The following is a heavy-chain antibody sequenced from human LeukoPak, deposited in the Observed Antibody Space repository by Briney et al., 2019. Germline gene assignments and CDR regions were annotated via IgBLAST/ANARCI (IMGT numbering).Heavy chain of an antibody. CDR1: GFTFSSYA. V-gene: IGHV3-30*04. D-gene: IGHD3-10*01. J-gene: IGHJ4*02. CDR2: ISYDGSNK. CDR3: ARAFLLWFGELYYFDY. Sequence: GRSLRLSCAASGFTFSSYAMHWVRQAPGKGLEWVAVISYDGSNKYYADSVKGRFTISRDNSKNTLYLQMSSLRAGDTAVYYCARAFLLWFGELYYFDYWGQGTLVTVSS.